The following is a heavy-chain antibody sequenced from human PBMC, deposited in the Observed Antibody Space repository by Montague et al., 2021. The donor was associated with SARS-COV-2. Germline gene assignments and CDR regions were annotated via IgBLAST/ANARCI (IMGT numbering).Heavy chain of an antibody. CDR2: IYSNDEK. J-gene: IGHJ4*02. CDR1: GFSLSTPDVC. CDR3: AHLIRYYDIFTGIPFDY. Sequence: PALVKPTQTLTLTCTFSGFSLSTPDVCVGWIRQPPGKALEWVAVIYSNDEKRYSPSLRNRLTITKDTAKNQVVLSLTYVDPVDTATYYCAHLIRYYDIFTGIPFDYWGQGSQVTVSS. D-gene: IGHD3-9*01. V-gene: IGHV2-5*01.